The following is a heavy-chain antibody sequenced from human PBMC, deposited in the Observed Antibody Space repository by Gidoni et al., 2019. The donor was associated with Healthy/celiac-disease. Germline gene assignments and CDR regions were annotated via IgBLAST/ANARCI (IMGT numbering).Heavy chain of an antibody. D-gene: IGHD3-10*01. CDR3: ARAMPDYYGSGSYYNVGY. Sequence: QVQLVQSGAEVKKPGASVKVSCKASGYPFTGYYMHWVRQAPGQGLEWMGWINPNSGGTNYAQKFQGRVTMTRDTSISTAYMELSRLRSDDTAVYYCARAMPDYYGSGSYYNVGYWGQGTLVTVSS. CDR1: GYPFTGYY. V-gene: IGHV1-2*02. CDR2: INPNSGGT. J-gene: IGHJ4*02.